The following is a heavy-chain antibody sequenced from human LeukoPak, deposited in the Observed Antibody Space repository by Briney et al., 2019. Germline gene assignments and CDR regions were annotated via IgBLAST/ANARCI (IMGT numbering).Heavy chain of an antibody. CDR2: ISPTGFST. D-gene: IGHD6-13*01. J-gene: IGHJ6*03. CDR1: GFTFRDYG. CDR3: ARRQQPGTDYYYMDV. V-gene: IGHV3-20*04. Sequence: PGGSLRLSCSTSGFTFRDYGMTWVRQTPEKGLEWVAGISPTGFSTGYADSVKGRFTISRDNAEESLYLQMDGLRLEDTALYYCARRQQPGTDYYYMDVWGKGTTVTVSS.